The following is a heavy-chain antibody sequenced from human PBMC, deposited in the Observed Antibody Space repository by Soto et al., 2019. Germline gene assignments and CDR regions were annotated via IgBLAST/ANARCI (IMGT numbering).Heavy chain of an antibody. Sequence: SETLSLTCAVYGGSFSGYYWSWIRQPPGKGLEWIGEINHSGSTNYNPSLKSRVTISVDTSKNQFSLKLSSVTAADTAVYYCASLIQPNYYGSGASGMDVWGQGTTVTVSS. CDR1: GGSFSGYY. D-gene: IGHD3-10*01. J-gene: IGHJ6*02. CDR2: INHSGST. V-gene: IGHV4-34*01. CDR3: ASLIQPNYYGSGASGMDV.